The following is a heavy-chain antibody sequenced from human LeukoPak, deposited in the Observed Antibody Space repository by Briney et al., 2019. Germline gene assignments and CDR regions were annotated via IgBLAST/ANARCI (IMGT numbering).Heavy chain of an antibody. CDR3: ASPPLYYYDNSGYYGH. D-gene: IGHD3-22*01. CDR2: INHSGST. V-gene: IGHV4-34*01. J-gene: IGHJ4*02. CDR1: GGSFSGYY. Sequence: PSETLSLTCAVYGGSFSGYYWSWIRQPPGKGLEWIGEINHSGSTNYNPSLKSRVTISVDTSKKQFSLKLSSVTAADTAVYFCASPPLYYYDNSGYYGHWGQGTLVTVSS.